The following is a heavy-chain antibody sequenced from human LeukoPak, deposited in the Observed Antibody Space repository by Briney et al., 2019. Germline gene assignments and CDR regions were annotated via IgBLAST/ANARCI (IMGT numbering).Heavy chain of an antibody. Sequence: ASVTVSCKTSGYTFTVHYIHWVRQAPGQGRQWMGWINPNSGDTSYSWRFQDWVTMTTDTSVRTAYLELTRLTSADTAVYYCTRDRMDGADFDYWGQGTLVTVSS. CDR3: TRDRMDGADFDY. D-gene: IGHD4-17*01. J-gene: IGHJ4*02. CDR2: INPNSGDT. CDR1: GYTFTVHY. V-gene: IGHV1-2*04.